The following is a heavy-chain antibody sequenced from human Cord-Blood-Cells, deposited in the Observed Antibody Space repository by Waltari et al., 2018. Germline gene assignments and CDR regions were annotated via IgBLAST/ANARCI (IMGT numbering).Heavy chain of an antibody. V-gene: IGHV1-69*06. Sequence: QVQLVQSGAEVKKPGSSVKVSCKASGGTFSSYAISWVRQAPGQGLEWMGGIIPIFGTANYAQKFQGRVTITADKSTSTAYMELSSLRSEDTAVYYCARKTGGNWGSVPMSYYYYYGMDVWGQGTTVTVSS. CDR2: IIPIFGTA. CDR1: GGTFSSYA. CDR3: ARKTGGNWGSVPMSYYYYYGMDV. D-gene: IGHD7-27*01. J-gene: IGHJ6*02.